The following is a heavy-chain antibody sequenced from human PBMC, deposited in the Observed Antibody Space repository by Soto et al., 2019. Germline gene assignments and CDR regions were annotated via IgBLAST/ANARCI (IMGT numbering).Heavy chain of an antibody. CDR1: GGSISSYY. CDR2: IYYSGST. D-gene: IGHD6-13*01. V-gene: IGHV4-59*01. CDR3: ARELGFIAAAGRDAFAI. Sequence: SETLSLTCTVVGGSISSYYWSWIRQPPGKGLEWIGYIYYSGSTNYNPSLKSRVTISVDTSKNQFSLKLSSVTAADTAVYYCARELGFIAAAGRDAFAIWGQRTMVTVSS. J-gene: IGHJ3*02.